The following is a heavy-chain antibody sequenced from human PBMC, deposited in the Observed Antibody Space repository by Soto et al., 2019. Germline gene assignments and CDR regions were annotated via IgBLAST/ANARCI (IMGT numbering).Heavy chain of an antibody. CDR1: GFTFSSYS. CDR2: ISSSSSYI. D-gene: IGHD3-3*01. J-gene: IGHJ6*03. V-gene: IGHV3-21*01. CDR3: ARDQADLWTYFEWDYYYMDV. Sequence: PGGSLILSCAASGFTFSSYSMNWVLQAPGKGLEWVSSISSSSSYIYYADSVKGRFTISRDNAKNSLYLQMNSLRAEDTAVYYCARDQADLWTYFEWDYYYMDVWGKGTTVTVSS.